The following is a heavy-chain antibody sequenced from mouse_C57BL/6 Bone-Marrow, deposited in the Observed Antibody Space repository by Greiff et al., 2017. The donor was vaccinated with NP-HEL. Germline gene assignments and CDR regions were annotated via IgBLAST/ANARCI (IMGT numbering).Heavy chain of an antibody. CDR1: GYTFTSYG. D-gene: IGHD2-2*01. V-gene: IGHV1-81*01. Sequence: QVQLQQSGAELARPGASVKLSCKASGYTFTSYGISWVKQRPGQGLEWIGEIYPRSGNTYYNEKFKGKATLTADKSSSTAYMELRSLTSEDSAVYFCARSMVPYCDYWGQGTTLTVSS. CDR3: ARSMVPYCDY. CDR2: IYPRSGNT. J-gene: IGHJ2*01.